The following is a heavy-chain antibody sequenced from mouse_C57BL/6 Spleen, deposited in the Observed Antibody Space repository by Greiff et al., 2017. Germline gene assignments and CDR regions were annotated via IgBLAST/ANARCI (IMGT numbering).Heavy chain of an antibody. CDR3: VRRGGYSNYDAMDY. Sequence: EVKVVESGGGLVQPKGSLKLSCAASGFSFNTYAMNWVRQAPGKGLEWVARIRSKSNNYATYYADSVKDRFTISRDDSDSMLYLKMNNLKTKDTARYYCVRRGGYSNYDAMDYWGQGTSVTVSS. CDR2: IRSKSNNYAT. V-gene: IGHV10-1*01. D-gene: IGHD2-5*01. CDR1: GFSFNTYA. J-gene: IGHJ4*01.